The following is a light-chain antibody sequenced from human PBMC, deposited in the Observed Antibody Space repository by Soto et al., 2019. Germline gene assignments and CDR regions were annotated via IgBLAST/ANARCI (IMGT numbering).Light chain of an antibody. J-gene: IGKJ4*01. CDR1: QDISNY. CDR3: QQYDNLPLT. CDR2: DAS. V-gene: IGKV1-33*01. Sequence: DIPLTQSPSSLSASVGDRVTITCQASQDISNYLNWYQQKPGKAPKFLIYDASNLETGVPSRFSGSGSGTDFTFTISSLQPEDIATYYCQQYDNLPLTFGGGTKVDIK.